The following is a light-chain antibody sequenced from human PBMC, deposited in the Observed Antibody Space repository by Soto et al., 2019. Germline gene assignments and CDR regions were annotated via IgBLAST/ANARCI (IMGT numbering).Light chain of an antibody. CDR2: GAS. Sequence: GRTQSPATLSVSPVEKATLSCRARKSVSSNLAWYQQRPGQAPRLLIYGASTRATDTPVRFRGSGSGTEFTHTISSLQSEDFAVYYCQQYNNWPPSIIFGQGTRLEIK. CDR3: QQYNNWPPSII. V-gene: IGKV3-15*01. J-gene: IGKJ5*01. CDR1: KSVSSN.